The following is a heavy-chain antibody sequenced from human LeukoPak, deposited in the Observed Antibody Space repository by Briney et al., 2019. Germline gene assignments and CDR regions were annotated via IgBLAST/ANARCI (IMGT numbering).Heavy chain of an antibody. J-gene: IGHJ4*02. CDR2: IYTSGST. Sequence: SETLSLTCAVYGGSFSSYYWSWIRQPAGKGLEWIGRIYTSGSTNYNPSLKSRVTMSVDTSKNQFSLKLSSVTAADTAVYYCARVGQYGDYADYWGQGTLVTVSS. CDR1: GGSFSSYY. CDR3: ARVGQYGDYADY. V-gene: IGHV4-59*10. D-gene: IGHD4-17*01.